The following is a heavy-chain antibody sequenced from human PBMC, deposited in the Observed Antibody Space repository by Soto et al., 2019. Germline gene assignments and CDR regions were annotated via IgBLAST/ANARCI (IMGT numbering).Heavy chain of an antibody. J-gene: IGHJ4*02. CDR3: XXXSYGGXGNFDY. Sequence: SLRLSCTASGFTFGDYAMSWFRQAPGKGLEWVGFIRSKAYGGTTEYAASVKGRFTISRDDSKSIAYLQMNSLKTEDTAVXYXXXXSYGGXGNFDYWGQGTLVTVSS. V-gene: IGHV3-49*03. D-gene: IGHD5-12*01. CDR2: IRSKAYGGTT. CDR1: GFTFGDYA.